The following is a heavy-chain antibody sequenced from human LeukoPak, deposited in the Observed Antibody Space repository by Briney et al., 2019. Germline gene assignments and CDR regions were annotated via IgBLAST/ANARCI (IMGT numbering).Heavy chain of an antibody. D-gene: IGHD5-12*01. CDR1: GLTFRDAW. V-gene: IGHV3-15*01. CDR2: IRNDRIT. Sequence: GQSLRLSCVLSGLTFRDAWMSCVPQAPAKGLEWVGRIRNDRITDYAAPVQGGFSISRDNSKNTFYLQMNSLRTEDTGMYFCTWMATIFTVDYWGQGTLVTVSS. J-gene: IGHJ4*02. CDR3: TWMATIFTVDY.